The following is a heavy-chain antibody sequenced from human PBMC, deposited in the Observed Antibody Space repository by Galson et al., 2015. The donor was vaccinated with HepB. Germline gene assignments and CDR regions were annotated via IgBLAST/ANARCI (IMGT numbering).Heavy chain of an antibody. Sequence: SVKVSCKVSGYTLTELSMHWVRQAPGKGLEWMGGFDPEDGETIYAQKFQGRVTMTEDTSTDTAYMELSSLRSEDTAVYYCATALNYYDSSGSHDAFDIWGQGTMVTVSS. J-gene: IGHJ3*02. CDR1: GYTLTELS. V-gene: IGHV1-24*01. CDR2: FDPEDGET. D-gene: IGHD3-22*01. CDR3: ATALNYYDSSGSHDAFDI.